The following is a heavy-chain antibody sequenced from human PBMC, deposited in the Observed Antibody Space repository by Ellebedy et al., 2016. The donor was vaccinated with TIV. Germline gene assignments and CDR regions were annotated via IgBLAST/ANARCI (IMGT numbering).Heavy chain of an antibody. V-gene: IGHV5-51*01. D-gene: IGHD3-16*01. CDR1: GNSLPKYW. CDR3: SAGKINWYFEL. CDR2: IFPGDSDT. Sequence: GESLKIPXKASGNSLPKYWIGRVRQMPGHGPECVGIIFPGDSDTRYHPSFQGQVTISPDKSGTNAFLQWSRLKASDSAVYYCSAGKINWYFELWGRGTLVTVSS. J-gene: IGHJ2*01.